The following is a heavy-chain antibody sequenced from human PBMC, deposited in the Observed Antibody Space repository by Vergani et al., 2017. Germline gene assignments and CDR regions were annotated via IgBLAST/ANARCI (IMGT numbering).Heavy chain of an antibody. Sequence: EKQLVQSGSETKTPGESLKISCHAFGYIFSNFWIGWVRQRPGRGLEWMGIIYPGDSEVKSNPTFRVQVIFSFEPSVNTAYLHWRSLQASDTATYFCASGGHGSENGGALQLWGQGTNITVSS. CDR3: ASGGHGSENGGALQL. CDR1: GYIFSNFW. V-gene: IGHV5-51*01. J-gene: IGHJ3*01. CDR2: IYPGDSEV. D-gene: IGHD3-10*01.